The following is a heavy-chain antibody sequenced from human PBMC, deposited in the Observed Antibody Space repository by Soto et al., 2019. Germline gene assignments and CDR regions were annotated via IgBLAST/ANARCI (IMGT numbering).Heavy chain of an antibody. Sequence: PGESLKISCKGSGYSFSSYWIGWVRQMPGKGLEWMGIIYPGDSDTRYSPSFQGQVTISADKSISTAYLQWSSLKASDTAMYYCGRHNYYGSGSYYNTFDYWGQGTLVTDSS. V-gene: IGHV5-51*01. CDR3: GRHNYYGSGSYYNTFDY. CDR2: IYPGDSDT. D-gene: IGHD3-10*01. J-gene: IGHJ4*02. CDR1: GYSFSSYW.